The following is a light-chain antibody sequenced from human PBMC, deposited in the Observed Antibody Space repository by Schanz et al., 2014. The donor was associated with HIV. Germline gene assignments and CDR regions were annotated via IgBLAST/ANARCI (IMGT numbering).Light chain of an antibody. V-gene: IGLV2-14*03. CDR2: DVT. CDR3: SSYTSISTLV. CDR1: SSDIGGYDV. J-gene: IGLJ3*02. Sequence: QSALTQPASVSGSPGQSITISCTGTSSDIGGYDVVSWYQQHPDKAPKLIIYDVTTRPSRISYRFSGSKSGNTASLTISGLQAEDEAYYYCSSYTSISTLVFGGGTKLTVL.